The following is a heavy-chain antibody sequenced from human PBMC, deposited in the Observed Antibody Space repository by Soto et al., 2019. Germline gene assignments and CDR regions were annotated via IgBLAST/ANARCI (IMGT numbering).Heavy chain of an antibody. CDR2: INPRGGST. CDR1: GYTFTSYY. V-gene: IGHV1-46*01. Sequence: SVKVACKASGYTFTSYYMHWVRQAPGQGLEWMGIINPRGGSTSYAQKFQGRVTMTRDTSTSTVYMELSSLRSEDTAVYYCAREGSIAVAGSDSYGMDVWGQGTTVTVSS. CDR3: AREGSIAVAGSDSYGMDV. J-gene: IGHJ6*02. D-gene: IGHD6-19*01.